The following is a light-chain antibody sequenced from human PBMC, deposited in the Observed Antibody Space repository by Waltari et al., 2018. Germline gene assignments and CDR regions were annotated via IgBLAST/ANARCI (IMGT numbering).Light chain of an antibody. CDR2: DAS. J-gene: IGKJ1*01. CDR3: QQYGNPPRT. Sequence: ETVLTQSPGTLSLSPGDRATLSCRASQSVASRHLAWYQQKPGQAPRLLIYDASSSATGIPDRFSGSGSGTDFTLTITRLEPEDVAVYYCQQYGNPPRTFGQGTDVEIK. V-gene: IGKV3-20*01. CDR1: QSVASRH.